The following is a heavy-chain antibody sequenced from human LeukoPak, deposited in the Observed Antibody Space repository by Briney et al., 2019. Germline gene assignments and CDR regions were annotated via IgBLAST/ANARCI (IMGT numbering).Heavy chain of an antibody. CDR1: GYTFTAYY. CDR3: ARGRDYYDSSGYYQNAFDI. D-gene: IGHD3-22*01. CDR2: IIPTFGTA. J-gene: IGHJ3*02. V-gene: IGHV1-69*05. Sequence: GASVKVSCTASGYTFTAYYMHWVRQAPGQGLEWMGGIIPTFGTANCAQKFQGRVTITTDESTSTAYMELSSLRSEDTAVYYCARGRDYYDSSGYYQNAFDIWGQGAMVTVSS.